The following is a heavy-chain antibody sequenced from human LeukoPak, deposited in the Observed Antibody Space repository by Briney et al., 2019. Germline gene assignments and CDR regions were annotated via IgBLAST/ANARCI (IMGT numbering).Heavy chain of an antibody. D-gene: IGHD6-13*01. CDR1: GGSISSYY. CDR2: IYTSGST. CDR3: ARERSQQLVGGDWFDP. J-gene: IGHJ5*02. V-gene: IGHV4-4*07. Sequence: SETLSLTCTVSGGSISSYYWSWIRQPAGKGLEWIGRIYTSGSTNYNPSLKSRVTMSVDTSKNQFPLKLSSVTAADTAVYYCARERSQQLVGGDWFDPWGQGTLATVSS.